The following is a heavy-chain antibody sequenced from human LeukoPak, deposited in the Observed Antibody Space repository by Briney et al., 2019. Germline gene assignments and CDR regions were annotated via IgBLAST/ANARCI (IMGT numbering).Heavy chain of an antibody. CDR2: VYYSGTT. CDR1: GDSISSSNSY. D-gene: IGHD2-21*02. J-gene: IGHJ4*02. CDR3: ARILDLVTTKTIDY. Sequence: PSETLSLTCTVSGDSISSSNSYWGWIRQPPGKGLEWIGSVYYSGTTHYESSLKSRVSMSIDTSKTQFALKLNSVTVADTAVYYCARILDLVTTKTIDYWGQGSLVIVSS. V-gene: IGHV4-39*06.